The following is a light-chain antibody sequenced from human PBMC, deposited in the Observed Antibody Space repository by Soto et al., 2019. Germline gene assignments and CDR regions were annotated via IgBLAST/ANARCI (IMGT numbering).Light chain of an antibody. CDR1: NSDIGASNS. CDR2: EVT. J-gene: IGLJ3*02. Sequence: QSALTQPPSASGSPGQSVTISCAGSNSDIGASNSVSWYQQHPGKAPKLLISEVTKRPSGVPDRFSGSKSGNTASLTVSGLQAEDEADYYCGSKAGSNKHVLFGGGTKVTVL. CDR3: GSKAGSNKHVL. V-gene: IGLV2-8*01.